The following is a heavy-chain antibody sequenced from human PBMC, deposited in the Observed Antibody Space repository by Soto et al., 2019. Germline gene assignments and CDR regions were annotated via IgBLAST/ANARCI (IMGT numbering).Heavy chain of an antibody. CDR1: GFTFSMYS. D-gene: IGHD2-21*02. CDR2: IPQDGVDG. Sequence: GGSLRLSCEVSGFTFSMYSMSWVRQSPGKGLEWVAKIPQDGVDGHYADSVKGRFTISRDNGKNSLYLQLNNLRAEDTAVYYCARDHLILPAHDFFYGSDVWGRGATVTV. V-gene: IGHV3-7*03. CDR3: ARDHLILPAHDFFYGSDV. J-gene: IGHJ6*02.